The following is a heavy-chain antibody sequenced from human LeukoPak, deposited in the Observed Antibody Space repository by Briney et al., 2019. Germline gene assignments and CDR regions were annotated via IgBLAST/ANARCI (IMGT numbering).Heavy chain of an antibody. J-gene: IGHJ6*03. D-gene: IGHD2-15*01. V-gene: IGHV1-69*05. CDR2: IIPIFGTA. CDR3: ARVLASRNYYYYYYMDV. Sequence: SVKVSCKGSGGTFSSYAISWVRQAPGQGLEWMGGIIPIFGTANYAQKFQGRVTITTDESTSTAYMELSSLRSEDSAAYYCARVLASRNYYYYYYMDVWGKGTTATVSS. CDR1: GGTFSSYA.